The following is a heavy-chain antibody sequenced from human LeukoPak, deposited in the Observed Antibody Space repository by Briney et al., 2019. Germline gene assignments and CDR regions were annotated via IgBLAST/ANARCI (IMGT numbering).Heavy chain of an antibody. J-gene: IGHJ4*02. Sequence: ASVNVSCKVSGYTLTELSMHWVRQAPGKGLEWMGGFDPEDGETIYAQKFQGRVTMTEDTSTDTAYMELSSLRSEDTAVYYCATPSGSYWGYYFDYWGQGTLVTVSS. V-gene: IGHV1-24*01. CDR1: GYTLTELS. CDR3: ATPSGSYWGYYFDY. CDR2: FDPEDGET. D-gene: IGHD1-26*01.